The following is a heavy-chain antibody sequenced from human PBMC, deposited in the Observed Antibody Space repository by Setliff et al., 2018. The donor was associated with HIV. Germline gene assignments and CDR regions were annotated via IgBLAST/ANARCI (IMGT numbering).Heavy chain of an antibody. V-gene: IGHV3-21*06. J-gene: IGHJ6*02. CDR3: ARGGRLQYFDWPSYAMDV. CDR2: ISSSGAHI. CDR1: GGSISSSS. Sequence: PSETLSLTCTVSGGSISSSSYYWGWIRQAPGKGLEWVASISSSGAHIFYADSLKGRFTISRDNGKNLLYLQMNSLRAEDTAVYYCARGGRLQYFDWPSYAMDVWGQGTTVTVSS. D-gene: IGHD3-9*01.